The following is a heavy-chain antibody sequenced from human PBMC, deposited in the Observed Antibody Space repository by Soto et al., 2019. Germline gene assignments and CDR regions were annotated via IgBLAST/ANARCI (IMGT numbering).Heavy chain of an antibody. D-gene: IGHD3-3*01. V-gene: IGHV4-30-4*01. J-gene: IGHJ6*02. Sequence: SETLSLTCTVSGGSISSGDYYWSWIRQPPGKGLEWIGYIYYSGSTYYNPSLKSRVTISVDTSKNQFSLKLSSVTAADTAVYYCARGLHYDFWSGYPGMDVWGQGTTVTVSS. CDR2: IYYSGST. CDR3: ARGLHYDFWSGYPGMDV. CDR1: GGSISSGDYY.